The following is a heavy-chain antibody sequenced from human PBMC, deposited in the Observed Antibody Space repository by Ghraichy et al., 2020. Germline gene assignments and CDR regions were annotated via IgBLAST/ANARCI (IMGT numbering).Heavy chain of an antibody. CDR1: GYTFVNYG. CDR3: ASGINYFDP. Sequence: ASVKVSCKTSGYTFVNYGITWVRQAPGQGLEWLGWITTKSGNTQYGWKFQDRVTMTTDTSTNTAYLELRSLRSDDTAVYYCASGINYFDPWGQGTLVTVAS. D-gene: IGHD5-24*01. CDR2: ITTKSGNT. V-gene: IGHV1-18*01. J-gene: IGHJ5*02.